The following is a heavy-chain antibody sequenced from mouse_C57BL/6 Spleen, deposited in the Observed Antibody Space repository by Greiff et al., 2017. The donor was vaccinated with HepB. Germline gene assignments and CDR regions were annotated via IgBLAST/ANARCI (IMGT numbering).Heavy chain of an antibody. V-gene: IGHV1-69*01. CDR3: ARSRDYSNFLYYAMDY. CDR2: IDPSDSYT. Sequence: VQLQQPGAELVMPGASVKLSCKASGYTFTSYWMHWVKQRPGQGLEWIGEIDPSDSYTNYNQKFKGKSTLTVDKSSSTAYMQLSSLTSEDSAVYYCARSRDYSNFLYYAMDYWGQGTSVTVSS. J-gene: IGHJ4*01. D-gene: IGHD2-5*01. CDR1: GYTFTSYW.